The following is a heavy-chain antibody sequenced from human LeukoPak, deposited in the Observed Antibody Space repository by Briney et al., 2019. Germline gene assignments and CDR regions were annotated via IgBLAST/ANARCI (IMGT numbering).Heavy chain of an antibody. CDR1: GGSISSYY. D-gene: IGHD1-1*01. CDR2: IYNSGST. Sequence: PSGTLSLTCTVSGGSISSYYWSWIRQPPGKGLEWIGYIYNSGSTIYNHSLKSRVTISIDTSQNQFSLKLNSVTTADTAVYYCARGGTSAFDIWGQGTMVTVSS. CDR3: ARGGTSAFDI. J-gene: IGHJ3*02. V-gene: IGHV4-4*08.